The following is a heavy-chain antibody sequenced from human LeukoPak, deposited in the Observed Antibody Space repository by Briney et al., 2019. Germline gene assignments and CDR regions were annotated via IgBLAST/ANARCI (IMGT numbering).Heavy chain of an antibody. V-gene: IGHV3-7*01. Sequence: DSVKGRFTISRDNAKNSLFLQMNTLRAEDTAVYYCAGDLSVAGFDFWGQGTMVTVSS. J-gene: IGHJ3*01. D-gene: IGHD6-19*01. CDR3: AGDLSVAGFDF.